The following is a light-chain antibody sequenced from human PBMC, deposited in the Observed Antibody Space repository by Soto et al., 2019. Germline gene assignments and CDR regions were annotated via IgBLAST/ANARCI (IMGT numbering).Light chain of an antibody. CDR1: QSVSNY. CDR3: QQTFSSPLT. J-gene: IGKJ4*01. Sequence: DIQMTQSPSSLSASVGDRVTITCRASQSVSNYLSWYQQKSGKAPSRLIYSASNLHSGVPSRFSGSGSGTDFTLTISGLQPQDFETYFCQQTFSSPLTFGGGTKVDIX. V-gene: IGKV1-39*01. CDR2: SAS.